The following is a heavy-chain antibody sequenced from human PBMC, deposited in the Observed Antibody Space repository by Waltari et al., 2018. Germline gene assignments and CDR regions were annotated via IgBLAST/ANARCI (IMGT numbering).Heavy chain of an antibody. CDR2: INRGGRT. Sequence: GWSWVRQSPGKGGEWIGQINRGGRTNYHPAFESRVIVSIDSSNNQFSLKLLSATAADTAVYYCARDRGRGIYLDTWGQGTLVTVSP. CDR3: ARDRGRGIYLDT. J-gene: IGHJ4*02. V-gene: IGHV4-4*02. D-gene: IGHD2-15*01. CDR1: G.